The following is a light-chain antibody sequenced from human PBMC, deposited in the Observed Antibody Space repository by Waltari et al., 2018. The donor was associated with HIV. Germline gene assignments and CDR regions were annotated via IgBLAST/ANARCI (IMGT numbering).Light chain of an antibody. V-gene: IGKV3-20*01. J-gene: IGKJ2*01. CDR2: GAS. CDR3: QQYGSSPYT. CDR1: QSVSSNY. Sequence: EIVLTQSPGTLSLSPGERATLSCRASQSVSSNYLAWYQQKPGQSPRLLIYGASSRAPGIPDRFSGSGSATDFTLTISRLEPEDFAVYYCQQYGSSPYTFGQGTKLEIK.